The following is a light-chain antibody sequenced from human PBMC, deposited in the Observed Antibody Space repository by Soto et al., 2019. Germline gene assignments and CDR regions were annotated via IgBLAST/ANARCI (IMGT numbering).Light chain of an antibody. CDR2: NDN. Sequence: QSVLSQSPSASATLGQWVTITCSLRTSNIGTNAVNWYHQLPGTAPRLVLYNDNQRPSGVPDRFSGSRSGTAASLAISSLQSEDEDEYYCARWDDSLNGWVFGGGTKVTVL. J-gene: IGLJ3*02. V-gene: IGLV1-44*01. CDR3: ARWDDSLNGWV. CDR1: TSNIGTNA.